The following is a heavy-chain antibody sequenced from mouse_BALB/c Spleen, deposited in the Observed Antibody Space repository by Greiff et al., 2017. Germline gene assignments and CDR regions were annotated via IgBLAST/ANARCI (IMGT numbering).Heavy chain of an antibody. CDR1: GYTFTDYN. Sequence: EVKLQESGPELVKPGASVKISCKASGYTFTDYNMHWVKQSHGKSLEWIGYIYPYNGGTGYNQKFKSKATLTVDNSSSTAYMELRSLTSEDSAVYYCAREGDDYGDYAMDYWGQGTSVTVSS. CDR3: AREGDDYGDYAMDY. J-gene: IGHJ4*01. V-gene: IGHV1S29*02. CDR2: IYPYNGGT. D-gene: IGHD2-4*01.